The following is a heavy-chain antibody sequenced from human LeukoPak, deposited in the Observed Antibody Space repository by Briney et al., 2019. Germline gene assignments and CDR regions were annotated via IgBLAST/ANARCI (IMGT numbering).Heavy chain of an antibody. CDR2: ISGSGGST. Sequence: GGSLRLSCAASGFTFGSYAMSWVRQAPGKGLEWVSAISGSGGSTYYADSVKGRFTISRDNSKNTLYLQMNSLRAEDTAVYYCAKGGSNTYYYDSGGYFQHWGQGTLVTVSS. J-gene: IGHJ1*01. CDR1: GFTFGSYA. CDR3: AKGGSNTYYYDSGGYFQH. V-gene: IGHV3-23*01. D-gene: IGHD3-22*01.